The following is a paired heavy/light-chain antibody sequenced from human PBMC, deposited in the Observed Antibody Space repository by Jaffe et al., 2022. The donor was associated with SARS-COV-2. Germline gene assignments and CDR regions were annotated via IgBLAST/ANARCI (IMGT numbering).Heavy chain of an antibody. D-gene: IGHD3-3*01. Sequence: EVQLVESGGGLIQPGGSLRLSCAASGFTVSSNYMSWVRQAPGKGLEWVSVIYSGGSTYYADSVKGRFTISRDNSKNTLYLQMNSLRAEDTAVYYCARITIFGVVIDLGAFDIWGQGTMVTVSS. CDR1: GFTVSSNY. V-gene: IGHV3-53*01. CDR3: ARITIFGVVIDLGAFDI. J-gene: IGHJ3*02. CDR2: IYSGGST.
Light chain of an antibody. CDR3: QQYGSSGWT. Sequence: EIVLTQSPGTLSLSPGERATLSCRASQSVSSSYLAWYQQKPGQAPRLLIYGASSRATGIPDRFSGSGSGTDFTLTISRLEPEDFAVYYCQQYGSSGWTFGQGTKVEIK. V-gene: IGKV3-20*01. J-gene: IGKJ1*01. CDR2: GAS. CDR1: QSVSSSY.